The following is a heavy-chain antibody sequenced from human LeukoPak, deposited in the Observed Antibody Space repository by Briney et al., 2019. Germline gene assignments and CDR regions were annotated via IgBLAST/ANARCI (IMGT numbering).Heavy chain of an antibody. V-gene: IGHV3-30*19. Sequence: RTGRSLRLSCAASGFTFSSYGMHWVRQAPGKGLEWVAVISYDGSNKYYADSVKGRFTISRDNSKNTLYLQMNSLRAEDTAVYYCARLGVPAGHYYYYYMDVWGKGTTVTVSS. J-gene: IGHJ6*03. D-gene: IGHD2-2*01. CDR3: ARLGVPAGHYYYYYMDV. CDR1: GFTFSSYG. CDR2: ISYDGSNK.